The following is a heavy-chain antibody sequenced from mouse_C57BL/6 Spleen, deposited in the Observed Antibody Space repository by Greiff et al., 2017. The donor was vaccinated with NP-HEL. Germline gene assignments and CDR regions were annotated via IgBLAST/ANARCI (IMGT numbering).Heavy chain of an antibody. CDR2: VYPGDGDT. J-gene: IGHJ3*01. V-gene: IGHV1-82*01. CDR3: ARGGSVAWFAY. Sequence: QVQLKESGPELVKPGASVKISCKASGYAFSSSWMNWVKLRPGKGLEWIGRVYPGDGDTNYNGKFKGKATLTADKSSSTAYMQLSSLTSEDSAVYFCARGGSVAWFAYWGQGTLVTVSA. D-gene: IGHD6-1*01. CDR1: GYAFSSSW.